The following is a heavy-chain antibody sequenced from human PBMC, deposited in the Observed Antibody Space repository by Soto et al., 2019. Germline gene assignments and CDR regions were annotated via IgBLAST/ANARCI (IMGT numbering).Heavy chain of an antibody. Sequence: GESLKISCNGSGYSFTSYWIGWVRQMPGKGLEWMGIIYPGDSDTRYSPSFQGQVTISADKSISTAYLQWSSLKASDTAMYYCARIPGVEYYGMDVWGQGTTATVYS. CDR1: GYSFTSYW. CDR3: ARIPGVEYYGMDV. CDR2: IYPGDSDT. V-gene: IGHV5-51*01. J-gene: IGHJ6*02. D-gene: IGHD1-1*01.